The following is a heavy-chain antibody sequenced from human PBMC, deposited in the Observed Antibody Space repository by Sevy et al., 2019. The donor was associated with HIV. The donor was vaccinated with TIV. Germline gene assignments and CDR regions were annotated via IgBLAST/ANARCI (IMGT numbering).Heavy chain of an antibody. CDR3: ARVDVRGVIITSDTNYYYGMDV. Sequence: GGSLRLSCAASGFTFSSYWMHWVRQAPGKGLVWVSRINSDGSSTSYADSVKGRFTISRDNAKNTLYLQMHSLRAEDTAVYYCARVDVRGVIITSDTNYYYGMDVWGQGTTVTVSS. D-gene: IGHD3-10*01. CDR1: GFTFSSYW. V-gene: IGHV3-74*01. CDR2: INSDGSST. J-gene: IGHJ6*02.